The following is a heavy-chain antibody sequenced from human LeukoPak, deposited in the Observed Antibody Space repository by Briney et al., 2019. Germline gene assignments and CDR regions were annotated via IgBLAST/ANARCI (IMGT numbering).Heavy chain of an antibody. CDR2: IYTSGST. J-gene: IGHJ4*02. D-gene: IGHD6-19*01. V-gene: IGHV4-61*02. CDR1: GGSISSGSYY. CDR3: ARADGSGWSFGVDY. Sequence: SETLSLTCTVSGGSISSGSYYWSWLRQPAGKGLEWIGRIYTSGSTNYNPSLKSRVTISVDTSKNQFSLKLSSVTAADTAVYYCARADGSGWSFGVDYWGQGTLVTVSS.